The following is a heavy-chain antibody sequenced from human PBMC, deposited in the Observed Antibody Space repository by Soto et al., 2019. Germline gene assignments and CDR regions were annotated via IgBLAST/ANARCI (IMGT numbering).Heavy chain of an antibody. CDR1: GGTFSSYA. CDR3: ARESQDQDDYYGMDV. CDR2: IIPIFGTA. J-gene: IGHJ6*02. V-gene: IGHV1-69*01. Sequence: QVQLVQSGAEVKKPGSSVKVSCKASGGTFSSYAISWVRQAPGQGLEWMGGIIPIFGTANYAQKFQGRVTITADESTRTAYMELSSLTSEDTAVYYCARESQDQDDYYGMDVWGQGTTVTVSS.